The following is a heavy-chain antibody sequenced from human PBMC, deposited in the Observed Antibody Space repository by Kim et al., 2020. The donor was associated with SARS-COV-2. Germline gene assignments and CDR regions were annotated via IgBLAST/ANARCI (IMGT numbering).Heavy chain of an antibody. CDR2: LSGSGFTT. D-gene: IGHD3-10*01. V-gene: IGHV3-74*01. Sequence: GGSLRLSCAGFGFTFSSHWMHWVRQGPGTGLMCVSRLSGSGFTTTYADSVKGRFTISRDNAKNTVYLQMNSLRVEDTAVYYCVRGSRGVSGMDVWGQGTTVTVSS. J-gene: IGHJ6*02. CDR1: GFTFSSHW. CDR3: VRGSRGVSGMDV.